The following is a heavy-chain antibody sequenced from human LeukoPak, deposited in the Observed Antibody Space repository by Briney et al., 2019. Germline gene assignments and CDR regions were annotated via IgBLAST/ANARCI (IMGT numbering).Heavy chain of an antibody. Sequence: GGSLRLSCAASGFTFSSYAMHWVRQAPGKGLEWVAVISYDGSNKYYADSVKGRFTISRDNSKNTLYLQMNSLRAEDTAVYYCAKAGSSLGIWAFDIWGQGTMVTVSS. D-gene: IGHD2-2*01. CDR3: AKAGSSLGIWAFDI. V-gene: IGHV3-30-3*01. J-gene: IGHJ3*02. CDR1: GFTFSSYA. CDR2: ISYDGSNK.